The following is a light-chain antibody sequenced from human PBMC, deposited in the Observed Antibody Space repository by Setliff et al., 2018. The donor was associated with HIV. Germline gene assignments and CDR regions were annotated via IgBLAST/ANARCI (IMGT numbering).Light chain of an antibody. Sequence: QSVLTQPPSASGTPGQRVTISCSGSRSNIGRNSVTWYQQFPGAAPKPLIYSNIQQPSGVPDRFSGSKSGSSASLAISGLQSEDEADYYCAAWDDTVNGYVFGTGTKVTVL. J-gene: IGLJ1*01. CDR1: RSNIGRNS. V-gene: IGLV1-44*01. CDR2: SNI. CDR3: AAWDDTVNGYV.